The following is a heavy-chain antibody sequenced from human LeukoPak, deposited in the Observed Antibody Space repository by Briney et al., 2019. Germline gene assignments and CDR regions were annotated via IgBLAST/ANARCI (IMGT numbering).Heavy chain of an antibody. CDR1: GGSISNYY. CDR3: ARQREMATIIDY. D-gene: IGHD5-24*01. J-gene: IGHJ4*02. Sequence: SETLSLTCTVSGGSISNYYWNWIRQPPGKGLEWVGHISYSGGTKYNPSLKSRVTISVDTSKNQFSLKLSSVTAADTAVYYCARQREMATIIDYWGQGTLVTVSS. V-gene: IGHV4-59*08. CDR2: ISYSGGT.